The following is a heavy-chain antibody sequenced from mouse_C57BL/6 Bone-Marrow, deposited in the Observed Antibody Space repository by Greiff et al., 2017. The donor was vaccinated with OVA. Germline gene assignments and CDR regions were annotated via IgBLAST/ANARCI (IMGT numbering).Heavy chain of an antibody. CDR1: GYAFSSSW. V-gene: IGHV1-82*01. Sequence: QVQLKESGPELVKPGASVKISCKASGYAFSSSWMNWVKQRPGKGLEWIGRIYPGDGDTNYNGKFKGKATLTADKSSSTAYMQLSSLTSEDSAVYFCARRHYAPYYAMDYWGQGTSVTVSS. CDR2: IYPGDGDT. J-gene: IGHJ4*01. D-gene: IGHD1-1*02. CDR3: ARRHYAPYYAMDY.